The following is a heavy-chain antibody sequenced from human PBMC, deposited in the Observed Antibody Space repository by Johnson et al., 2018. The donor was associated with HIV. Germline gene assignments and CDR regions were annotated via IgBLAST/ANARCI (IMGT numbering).Heavy chain of an antibody. CDR1: GFTVSSNY. Sequence: VQLVESGGGLVQPGGSLRLSCAASGFTVSSNYMSWVRQAPGKGLEWVSVIYSGGSTYYADSVKGRFTISRDNSKNTLYLQRNSLRAEDTAVYYCARDMEAYCSGGSCYSAAFDIWGQGTMVTVSS. V-gene: IGHV3-66*01. CDR2: IYSGGST. D-gene: IGHD2-15*01. J-gene: IGHJ3*02. CDR3: ARDMEAYCSGGSCYSAAFDI.